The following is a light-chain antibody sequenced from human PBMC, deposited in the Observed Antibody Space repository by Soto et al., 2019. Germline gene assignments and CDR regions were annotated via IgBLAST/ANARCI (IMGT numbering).Light chain of an antibody. CDR1: NSDVGSYNL. CDR3: CSYAGSSTYV. J-gene: IGLJ1*01. Sequence: QSALTQPVSVSGSPGQSITISCTGTNSDVGSYNLVSWYQQHPGKAPKVMIYEVSKRPSGVPNRFSGSKSGNTASLTISGLQAEDEADYYCCSYAGSSTYVFGTGTKVTVL. V-gene: IGLV2-23*02. CDR2: EVS.